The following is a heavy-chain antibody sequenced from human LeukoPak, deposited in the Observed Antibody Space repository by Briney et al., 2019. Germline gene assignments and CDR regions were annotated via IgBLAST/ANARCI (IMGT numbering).Heavy chain of an antibody. CDR1: GYTFSSYG. Sequence: ASVKVSCKTSGYTFSSYGISWVRQAPGQGLEWMGWINIYHDKTNYTQKFQGRVTMTTDTSTRTAYIELRSLRSDDTAVYYCARTLYYYGSGTYDPALLEYWGQGTLVTVSS. D-gene: IGHD3-10*01. V-gene: IGHV1-18*01. CDR2: INIYHDKT. J-gene: IGHJ4*02. CDR3: ARTLYYYGSGTYDPALLEY.